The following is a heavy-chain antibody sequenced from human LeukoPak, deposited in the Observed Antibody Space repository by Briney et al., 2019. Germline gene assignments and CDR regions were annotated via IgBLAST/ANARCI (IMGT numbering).Heavy chain of an antibody. CDR1: GNTLRELP. J-gene: IGHJ4*02. CDR3: ATRGSDFWSGFDF. CDR2: FDPENAEI. D-gene: IGHD3-3*01. V-gene: IGHV1-24*01. Sequence: GASVKVSCKLSGNTLRELPIQWVRQAGGKGLEWMAGFDPENAEIVYAQKFQGGVTMTEDTSTNTAYMELTSLTSDDTALYYCATRGSDFWSGFDFWGQGTQVTVSS.